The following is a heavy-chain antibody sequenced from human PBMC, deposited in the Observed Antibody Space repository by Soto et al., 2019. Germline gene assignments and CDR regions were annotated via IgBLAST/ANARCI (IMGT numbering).Heavy chain of an antibody. Sequence: QVQLQESGPGLVKPSETLSLTCTVSGGSISSYYWSWIWQPPGKGLEWIGYIYYSGSTNYNPSLKSRVTISVDTSKNQFSLKLSSVTAADTAVYYCARDPGYSYGLEYWGQGTLVTVSS. CDR3: ARDPGYSYGLEY. CDR2: IYYSGST. D-gene: IGHD5-18*01. J-gene: IGHJ4*02. CDR1: GGSISSYY. V-gene: IGHV4-59*01.